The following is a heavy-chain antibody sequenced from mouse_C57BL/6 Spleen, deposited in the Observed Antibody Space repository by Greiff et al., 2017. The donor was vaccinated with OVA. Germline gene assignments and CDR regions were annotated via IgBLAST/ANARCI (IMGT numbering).Heavy chain of an antibody. CDR2: IDPSDSYT. CDR3: ASRSRFAY. J-gene: IGHJ3*01. Sequence: QVQLKQPGAELVKPGASVKLSCKASGYTFTSYWMQWVKQRPGQGLEWIGEIDPSDSYTNYNQKFKGKATLTVDTSSSPAYMQLSSLTSEDSAVYYCASRSRFAYWGQGTLVTVSA. CDR1: GYTFTSYW. V-gene: IGHV1-50*01.